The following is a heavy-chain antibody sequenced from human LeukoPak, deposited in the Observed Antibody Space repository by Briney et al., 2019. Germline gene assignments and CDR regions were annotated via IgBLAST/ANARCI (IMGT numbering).Heavy chain of an antibody. CDR3: ARYNQYWYFDL. CDR2: IYSGGST. D-gene: IGHD1-1*01. V-gene: IGHV3-66*01. J-gene: IGHJ2*01. Sequence: GGSLRLSCAASGFTFSSNYMSWVRQAPGKGLEWVSVIYSGGSTYYADSVKGRFTISRDNSKNTLYLQMNSLRAEDTAVYYCARYNQYWYFDLWGRGTLVTVSS. CDR1: GFTFSSNY.